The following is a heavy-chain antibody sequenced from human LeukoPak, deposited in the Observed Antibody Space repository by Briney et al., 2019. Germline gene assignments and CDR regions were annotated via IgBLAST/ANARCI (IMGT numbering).Heavy chain of an antibody. V-gene: IGHV5-51*01. CDR1: EYSFTTYW. CDR3: VRPAGGHYDYYYMDV. J-gene: IGHJ6*03. D-gene: IGHD3-16*01. Sequence: PGESLKISCKASEYSFTTYWIGWVRQTPEKGLEWIEVVYPGDSDTRYNPPFQGQVTISADKSINTAFLQWSSLKVSDTAMYYCVRPAGGHYDYYYMDVWGKGTAVTVSS. CDR2: VYPGDSDT.